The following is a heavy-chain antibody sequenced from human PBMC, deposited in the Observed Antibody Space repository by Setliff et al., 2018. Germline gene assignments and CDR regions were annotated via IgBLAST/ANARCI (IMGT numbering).Heavy chain of an antibody. V-gene: IGHV3-53*01. Sequence: GSLRLSCAASGFTVSSNYMSWVRQAPGKGLEWVSVIYSGGSTYYADSVKGRFTISRDNAKNSLYLQMNSLRAEDTAVYYCSRENRYNFWSGLDAFDIWGQGTMVTVSS. D-gene: IGHD3-3*01. CDR2: IYSGGST. CDR1: GFTVSSNY. CDR3: SRENRYNFWSGLDAFDI. J-gene: IGHJ3*02.